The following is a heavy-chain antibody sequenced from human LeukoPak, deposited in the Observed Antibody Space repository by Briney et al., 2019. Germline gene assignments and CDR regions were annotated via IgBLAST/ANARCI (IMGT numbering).Heavy chain of an antibody. CDR1: GGSISSYY. Sequence: SETLSLTCTVSGGSISSYYWSWIRQPPGKGLEWIGYIYYSGSTNYNPSLKSRVTISVDTSKNQFSLKLSSVTAADTAVYYCARVHGVNPAITGYFDLWGRDTLVTVSS. CDR3: ARVHGVNPAITGYFDL. CDR2: IYYSGST. J-gene: IGHJ2*01. V-gene: IGHV4-59*01. D-gene: IGHD5-12*01.